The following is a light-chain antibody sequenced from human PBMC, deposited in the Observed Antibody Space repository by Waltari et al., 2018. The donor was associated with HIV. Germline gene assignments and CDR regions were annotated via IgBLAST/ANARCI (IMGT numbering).Light chain of an antibody. J-gene: IGKJ2*01. CDR3: QQSYSIPYT. CDR1: QTVTSY. CDR2: GAS. V-gene: IGKV1-39*01. Sequence: DIQMTQSPSSLSASVGDRVTITCRASQTVTSYLNWYQQKPGKAPNLLIYGASTLQSGVAPRFSGSGSATDYTLTISSLQPEDSATYYCQQSYSIPYTFGQGTKVEI.